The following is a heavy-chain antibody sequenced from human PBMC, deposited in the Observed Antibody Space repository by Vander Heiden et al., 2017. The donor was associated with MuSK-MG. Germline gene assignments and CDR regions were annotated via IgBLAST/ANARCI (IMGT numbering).Heavy chain of an antibody. CDR1: GGTFSSYA. D-gene: IGHD6-13*01. Sequence: QVQLVQSGAEVKKPGSSVQVSCKASGGTFSSYAISWVRQAPGQGLEWMGGIIPICGTANYAQKFQGRVTITADESTSTAYMELSSLRSEDTAVYYCARAGIAASWYYYMDVWGKGTTVTVSS. J-gene: IGHJ6*03. V-gene: IGHV1-69*01. CDR2: IIPICGTA. CDR3: ARAGIAASWYYYMDV.